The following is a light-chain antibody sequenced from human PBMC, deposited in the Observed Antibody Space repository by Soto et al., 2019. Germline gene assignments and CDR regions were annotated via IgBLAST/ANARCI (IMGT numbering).Light chain of an antibody. CDR2: KAT. J-gene: IGKJ1*01. CDR3: QQYNDNWT. CDR1: QSISSW. Sequence: DIQMTQSPSTLSSSVGDRVTITCRASQSISSWLSWYQQKQGKAPKLLLFKATTLQSGVPSWFSGGGSAKEFILAISSLQHDDSANYYCQQYNDNWTFGEGTKVEIK. V-gene: IGKV1-5*03.